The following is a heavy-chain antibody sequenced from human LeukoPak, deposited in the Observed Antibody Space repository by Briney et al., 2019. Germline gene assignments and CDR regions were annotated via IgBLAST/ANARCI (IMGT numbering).Heavy chain of an antibody. CDR1: GGTFSSYA. CDR2: IIPIFGTA. D-gene: IGHD3-22*01. V-gene: IGHV1-69*05. CDR3: ARVWRDYYDSSGYYEY. J-gene: IGHJ4*02. Sequence: GASVKVSCKASGGTFSSYAISWVRQAPGQGLEWMGRIIPIFGTANYAQKFQGRVTITTDGSTSTAYMELSSLRSEDTAVYYCARVWRDYYDSSGYYEYWGQGTLVTVSS.